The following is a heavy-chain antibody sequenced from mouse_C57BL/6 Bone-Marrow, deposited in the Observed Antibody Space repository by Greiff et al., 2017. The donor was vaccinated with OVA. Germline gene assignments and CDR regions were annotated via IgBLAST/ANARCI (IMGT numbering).Heavy chain of an antibody. CDR3: ARWPSLLRFYWYFDV. CDR2: INPNNGGT. CDR1: GYTFTDYY. V-gene: IGHV1-26*01. Sequence: VQLQQSGPELVKPGASVKISCKASGYTFTDYYMNWVKQSHGKSLEWIGDINPNNGGTSYNQKCKGKATLPVDKSSSTAYMELRSLTSEDSAVYYCARWPSLLRFYWYFDVWGTGTTVTVSS. J-gene: IGHJ1*03. D-gene: IGHD1-2*01.